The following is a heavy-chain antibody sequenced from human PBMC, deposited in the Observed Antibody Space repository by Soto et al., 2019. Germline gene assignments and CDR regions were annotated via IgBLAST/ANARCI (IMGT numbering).Heavy chain of an antibody. Sequence: TSETLSLTCTVSGDSISSYYWSWIRQPPGKGLEWIGYIYYSGSTNYNPSLKSRVTISVDTSKNQFSLKLSSVTAADTAVYYCARQYPWEGATHPPDHWGQGTLVTVSS. CDR3: ARQYPWEGATHPPDH. CDR1: GDSISSYY. CDR2: IYYSGST. V-gene: IGHV4-59*08. D-gene: IGHD1-26*01. J-gene: IGHJ4*02.